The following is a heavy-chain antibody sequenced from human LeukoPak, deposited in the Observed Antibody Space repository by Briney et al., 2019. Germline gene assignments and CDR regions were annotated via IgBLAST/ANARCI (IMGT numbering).Heavy chain of an antibody. Sequence: GAYAKISCKGSGYSFTSCWIGWVRHMPGKGLEWMGIIYHGDSDTRYSTSFQGQANISDAKSISTAYLQWSSLKASDTALYYCARPSYYYGSGSYNYWGQGTLVTFSS. CDR1: GYSFTSCW. CDR3: ARPSYYYGSGSYNY. D-gene: IGHD3-10*01. J-gene: IGHJ4*02. CDR2: IYHGDSDT. V-gene: IGHV5-51*01.